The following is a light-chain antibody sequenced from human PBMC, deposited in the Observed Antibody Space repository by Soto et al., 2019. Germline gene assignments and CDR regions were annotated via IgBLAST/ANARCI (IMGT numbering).Light chain of an antibody. Sequence: DIQMTQSPPSLSASVGDRVTIFCRASEGINIYLAWFQQKPGKAPKSLIYGATSLQRGVPSRFSGSGGDTDFSLTISSLQPEDIATYYCQQYQRYPPSFGGGIKVDI. CDR1: EGINIY. J-gene: IGKJ4*01. CDR3: QQYQRYPPS. CDR2: GAT. V-gene: IGKV1-16*01.